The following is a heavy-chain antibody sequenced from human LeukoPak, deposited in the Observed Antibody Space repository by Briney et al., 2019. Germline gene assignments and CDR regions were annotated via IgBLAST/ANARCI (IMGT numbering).Heavy chain of an antibody. Sequence: GGSLRLSCSASGFSFSDYFMGWIRQAPGQGLEWVSSTTSSGNTVYYADSVKGRFTISRDNGQKSLYLHMSGLRAEDTAVYYCVRGSLASGVVVYYYYYLDVWGKGTTVTVSS. V-gene: IGHV3-11*04. CDR2: TTSSGNTV. J-gene: IGHJ6*03. CDR1: GFSFSDYF. CDR3: VRGSLASGVVVYYYYYLDV. D-gene: IGHD3-3*01.